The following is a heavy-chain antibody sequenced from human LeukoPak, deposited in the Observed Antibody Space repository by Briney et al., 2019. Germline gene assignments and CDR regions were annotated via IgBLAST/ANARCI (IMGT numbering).Heavy chain of an antibody. CDR2: ITRNGGSS. CDR3: ATASYGFGNAWFDP. CDR1: GFYFCYYV. V-gene: IGHV3-64*01. J-gene: IGHJ5*02. D-gene: IGHD1-1*01. Sequence: GGSLRLSCSASGFYFCYYVSRWVRQAPARGVEYVAGITRNGGSSHHLHSVNGRLIISRDNSKKTLYLRMGSLRADDMAIYYCATASYGFGNAWFDPWGQGTLVTVSS.